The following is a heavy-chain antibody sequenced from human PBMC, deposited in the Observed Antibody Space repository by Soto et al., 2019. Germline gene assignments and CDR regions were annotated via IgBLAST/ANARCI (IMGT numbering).Heavy chain of an antibody. CDR3: ARHEAYYSSSWYGFQSYYYYGMDV. J-gene: IGHJ6*02. CDR2: IYPGDSDT. Sequence: GESLKISCKGSGYSFTSYWIGWVRQMPGKGLEWMGIIYPGDSDTRYSPSFQGQVTISADKSISTAYLQGSSLKASDTAMYYCARHEAYYSSSWYGFQSYYYYGMDVWGQGTTVTVSS. V-gene: IGHV5-51*01. CDR1: GYSFTSYW. D-gene: IGHD6-13*01.